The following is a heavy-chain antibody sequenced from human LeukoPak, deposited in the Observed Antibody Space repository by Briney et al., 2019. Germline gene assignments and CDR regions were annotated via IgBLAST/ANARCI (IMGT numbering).Heavy chain of an antibody. V-gene: IGHV4-39*07. CDR2: IYHSGST. D-gene: IGHD1-26*01. CDR1: GGSISSSSYY. J-gene: IGHJ4*02. Sequence: SETLSLTCTVSGGSISSSSYYWGWIRQPPGKGLEWVGEIYHSGSTNYNPSLKSRVTISVDTSKNQFSLKLSSVTAADTAVYYCARRKWRVDYWGQGTLVTVSS. CDR3: ARRKWRVDY.